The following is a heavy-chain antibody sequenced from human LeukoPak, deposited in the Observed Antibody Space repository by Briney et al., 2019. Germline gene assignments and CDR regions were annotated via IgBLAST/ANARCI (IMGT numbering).Heavy chain of an antibody. Sequence: ASVKVSCKASGYSFTGYYMHWVRQAPGQGLEWMGWINPHSGDTGYAQKFQGRVTMTRDTSISTAYMELSRLRSEDTAVYYCARGVVALGHWGQGTLVTVSS. CDR2: INPHSGDT. V-gene: IGHV1-2*02. CDR1: GYSFTGYY. D-gene: IGHD2-15*01. CDR3: ARGVVALGH. J-gene: IGHJ4*02.